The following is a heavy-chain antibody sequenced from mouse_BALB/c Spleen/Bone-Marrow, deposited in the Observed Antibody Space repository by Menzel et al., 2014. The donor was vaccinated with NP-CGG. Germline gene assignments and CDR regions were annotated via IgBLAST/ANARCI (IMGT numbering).Heavy chain of an antibody. CDR1: GFSFRSYA. J-gene: IGHJ4*01. CDR2: IISGGNT. D-gene: IGHD2-1*01. CDR3: ARGPSHGNYLYYALDY. Sequence: EVKVVESGGGLVKPGGSLKLSCAASGFSFRSYAMSWVRQTPERRLEWVASIISGGNTYYPDSVKGRFTISRDNARTIIYLQMSSLTSEDTAMYYCARGPSHGNYLYYALDYWGQGTSVTVSS. V-gene: IGHV5-6-5*01.